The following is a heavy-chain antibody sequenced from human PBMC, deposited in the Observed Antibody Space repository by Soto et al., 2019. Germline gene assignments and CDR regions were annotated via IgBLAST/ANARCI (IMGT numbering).Heavy chain of an antibody. CDR3: ARGGVVVVTELDC. J-gene: IGHJ4*02. V-gene: IGHV4-4*02. D-gene: IGHD2-21*02. Sequence: QVQLQESGPGLVKPSGTLSLTCAVSGSSISSSNWWSWVRQPPGKGLEWIGEIYHSGSTNYNPSLKCRVTISVDKSKNQFALKLSSVTAADTAVYYCARGGVVVVTELDCWGQGTLVTVSS. CDR2: IYHSGST. CDR1: GSSISSSNW.